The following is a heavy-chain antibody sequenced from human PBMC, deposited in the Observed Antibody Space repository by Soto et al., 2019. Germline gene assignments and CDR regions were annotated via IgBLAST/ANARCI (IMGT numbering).Heavy chain of an antibody. Sequence: QVQLVQSGAEVKKPGSSVKVSCKASGGTFSSYAISWVRQAPGQGLEWMGGIIPIFGTANYAQKFQGRVTITADKSTSTAYMELSSLRSEDTAVYYCARSADGYNHYYYYGMDVWGQGTTVTVSS. J-gene: IGHJ6*02. CDR1: GGTFSSYA. V-gene: IGHV1-69*06. CDR3: ARSADGYNHYYYYGMDV. D-gene: IGHD5-12*01. CDR2: IIPIFGTA.